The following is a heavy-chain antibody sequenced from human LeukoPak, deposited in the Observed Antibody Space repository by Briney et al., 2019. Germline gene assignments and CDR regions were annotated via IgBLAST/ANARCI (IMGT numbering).Heavy chain of an antibody. CDR3: ARGPHYHDSGGYSPYYYYYMDV. V-gene: IGHV4-59*11. CDR1: SGSISSHY. Sequence: KPSETLSVTCTVSSGSISSHYWSWIRQPPGEGLEWIGYIYYSGSTDYNPSLKSRVTISVDTSKNQFSLKLSSVTAADTAVYYCARGPHYHDSGGYSPYYYYYMDVWGKGTTVTVSS. D-gene: IGHD3-22*01. J-gene: IGHJ6*03. CDR2: IYYSGST.